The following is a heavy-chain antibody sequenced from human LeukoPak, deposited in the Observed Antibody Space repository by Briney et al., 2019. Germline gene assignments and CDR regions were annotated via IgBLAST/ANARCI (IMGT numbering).Heavy chain of an antibody. Sequence: GGSLRLSCAASGFTFSGYGMHWVRQAPGKGLEWVAVISYDGSNKYYADSVKGRFTISRDNSKNTLYLQMNSLRAEDPAVYYCAKGEEVGDGYNSPFDYWGQGTLVTVSP. CDR1: GFTFSGYG. D-gene: IGHD5-24*01. CDR2: ISYDGSNK. V-gene: IGHV3-30*18. CDR3: AKGEEVGDGYNSPFDY. J-gene: IGHJ4*02.